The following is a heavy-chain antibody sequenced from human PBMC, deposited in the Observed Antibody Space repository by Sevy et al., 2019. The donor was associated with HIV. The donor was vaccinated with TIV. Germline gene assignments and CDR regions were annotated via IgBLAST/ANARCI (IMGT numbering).Heavy chain of an antibody. CDR3: ARGKVLFDY. Sequence: GGSLRLSCAASGFTFSDYYMSWIRQAPGKGPEWVSYINNSSRFINYVDSVKSRFTISRDNAKNSLYLQMNSLRAGDTAVYYCARGKVLFDYWGQGTLVTVSS. CDR2: INNSSRFI. J-gene: IGHJ4*02. CDR1: GFTFSDYY. V-gene: IGHV3-11*06.